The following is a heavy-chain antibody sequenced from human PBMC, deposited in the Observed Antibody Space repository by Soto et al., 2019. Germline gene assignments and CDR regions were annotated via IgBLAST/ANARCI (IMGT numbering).Heavy chain of an antibody. CDR2: IYSSGGT. D-gene: IGHD3-22*01. V-gene: IGHV3-53*01. J-gene: IGHJ5*02. Sequence: EVQLVESGGGLIQPGGSLSLSCADSGFTGSSSYMSWVRQAPGQGLEWVSIIYSSGGTYYADSVKGRFTISRDISKYTLYLQMNSLRAEDTAVYYCARTLGIAVTVGSIWFDPLGQGTLVTVSS. CDR1: GFTGSSSY. CDR3: ARTLGIAVTVGSIWFDP.